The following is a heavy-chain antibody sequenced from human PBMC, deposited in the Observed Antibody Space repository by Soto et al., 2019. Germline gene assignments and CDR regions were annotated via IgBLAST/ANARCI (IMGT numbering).Heavy chain of an antibody. CDR1: GYSFTDYH. V-gene: IGHV1-2*04. Sequence: ASVKVSCKASGYSFTDYHIHWVRQAPGQGLEWLGRINPKSGGTSTAQKFQGWVTMTTDTSISMASIELTRLTSDDTAIYYCARGDSTDCSNGVCSFFYNHDMDVWGQGTTVTVSS. J-gene: IGHJ6*02. CDR2: INPKSGGT. D-gene: IGHD2-8*01. CDR3: ARGDSTDCSNGVCSFFYNHDMDV.